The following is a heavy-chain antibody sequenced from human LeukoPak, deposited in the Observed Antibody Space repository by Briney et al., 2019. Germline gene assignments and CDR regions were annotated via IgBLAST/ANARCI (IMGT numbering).Heavy chain of an antibody. Sequence: SETLSLTCTVSGDSISGGSYFWNWIRQPAGKGLEWIGRIYTSGSTNYNPSLKSRVTISRDMSKNQFSLKLNSVTAADTAVYYCARESAPDGWYSSTWYSLDYWGQGTLVTVSS. J-gene: IGHJ4*02. CDR1: GDSISGGSYF. D-gene: IGHD6-13*01. CDR3: ARESAPDGWYSSTWYSLDY. V-gene: IGHV4-61*02. CDR2: IYTSGST.